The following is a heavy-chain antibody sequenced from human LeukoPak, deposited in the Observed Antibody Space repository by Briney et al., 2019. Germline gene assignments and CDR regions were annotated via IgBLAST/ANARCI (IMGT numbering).Heavy chain of an antibody. Sequence: SETLSLTCTVSGGSISSYYWSWIRQPPGKGLEWIGYIYYSGDTNYNPSLKSRVTISVDTFKNQFSLKLTSVTAADTAVYYCARVRCSGGSCPSDYWGQGTTVTVSS. J-gene: IGHJ4*02. CDR2: IYYSGDT. CDR1: GGSISSYY. D-gene: IGHD2-15*01. CDR3: ARVRCSGGSCPSDY. V-gene: IGHV4-59*01.